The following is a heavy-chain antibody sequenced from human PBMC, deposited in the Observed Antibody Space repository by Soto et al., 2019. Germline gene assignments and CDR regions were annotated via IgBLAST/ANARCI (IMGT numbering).Heavy chain of an antibody. CDR2: ISSSSSYI. CDR3: ARDLSEGENWFDP. Sequence: EVQLVESGGGLVKPGGSLRLSCAASGFTFSSYSMNWVRQAPGKGLEWVSSISSSSSYIYYADSVKGRFTISRDNAKNSLYLQMNSLRAEDTAVYYCARDLSEGENWFDPWGQGTLVTVSS. V-gene: IGHV3-21*01. CDR1: GFTFSSYS. D-gene: IGHD1-26*01. J-gene: IGHJ5*02.